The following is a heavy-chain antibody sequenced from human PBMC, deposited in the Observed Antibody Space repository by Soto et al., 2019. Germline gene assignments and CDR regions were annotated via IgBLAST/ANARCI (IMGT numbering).Heavy chain of an antibody. CDR3: AREFYSGSYSGWFDY. J-gene: IGHJ4*02. CDR2: IYYRGST. Sequence: QVQLQESGPGLVKPSQTLSLTCTVSGGSISSDNYYWSWIRQHPGKGLEWIGYIYYRGSTYYNPSLEGRVTMSVDTSKNQFSLKLTSVTAADTAVYYCAREFYSGSYSGWFDYWGQGTLVTVSS. D-gene: IGHD1-26*01. V-gene: IGHV4-31*03. CDR1: GGSISSDNYY.